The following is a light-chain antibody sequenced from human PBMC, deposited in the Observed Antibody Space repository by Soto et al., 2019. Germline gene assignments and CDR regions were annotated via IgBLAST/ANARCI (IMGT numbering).Light chain of an antibody. CDR3: QQRSNWQFT. V-gene: IGKV3-11*01. CDR1: QSVSSY. J-gene: IGKJ3*01. Sequence: EIVLTQSPATLSLSPGERATLSCRASQSVSSYLAWYQQKPGQAPRLRIYDASNRATGIPARFSGSGSGTDFTITISSLEPEDFAVYYCQQRSNWQFTFGPGTKVDIK. CDR2: DAS.